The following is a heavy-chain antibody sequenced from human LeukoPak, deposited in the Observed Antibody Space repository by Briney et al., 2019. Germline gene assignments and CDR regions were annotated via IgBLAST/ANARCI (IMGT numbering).Heavy chain of an antibody. Sequence: GGSLRLSCVASGFPFSSYWMTWVRQAPGKGLEWVANIKQDGSKKSYVDSVKGRFTISRDNAKNSLYLQMNSLRAEDTAIYYCTRVGYIDEGIDYWGQGTLVTVSA. D-gene: IGHD5-24*01. J-gene: IGHJ4*02. CDR3: TRVGYIDEGIDY. V-gene: IGHV3-7*04. CDR2: IKQDGSKK. CDR1: GFPFSSYW.